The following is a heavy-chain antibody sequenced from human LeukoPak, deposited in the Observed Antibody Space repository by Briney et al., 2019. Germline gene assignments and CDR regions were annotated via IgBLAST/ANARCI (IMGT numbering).Heavy chain of an antibody. V-gene: IGHV4-39*02. J-gene: IGHJ4*02. CDR1: GGSISSSSYY. CDR3: ARFPAHQPIDY. Sequence: SETLSLTCSVSGGSISSSSYYWDWIRQPPGMGLEWIGSIYYSGSTYYNPSLQSRVTMSVDTSKNHFSLKLNSVTAADTAVYFCARFPAHQPIDYWGQGTLVTVSS. D-gene: IGHD2-2*01. CDR2: IYYSGST.